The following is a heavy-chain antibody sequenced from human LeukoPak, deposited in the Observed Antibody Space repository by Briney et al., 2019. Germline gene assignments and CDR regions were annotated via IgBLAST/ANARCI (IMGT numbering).Heavy chain of an antibody. J-gene: IGHJ4*02. CDR1: GFTFSSYG. CDR3: AKPTRGSGSFLIDF. CDR2: IWDDGSSK. D-gene: IGHD1-26*01. Sequence: SGGSLRLSCAASGFTFSSYGMHWARQAPGKGLEWVAVIWDDGSSKYYGDSEKGRFTISRDNSKNTLYLQMNSLRPEDTAVYYCAKPTRGSGSFLIDFWGQGTLVTVSS. V-gene: IGHV3-33*06.